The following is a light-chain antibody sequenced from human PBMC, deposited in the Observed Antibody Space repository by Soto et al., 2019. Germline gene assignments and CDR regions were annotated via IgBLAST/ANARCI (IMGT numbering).Light chain of an antibody. Sequence: QSALPQPPSASGSPGQSVTISCTGTSSDSGGYNYVSWYQHHPGKAPKVMIYEVSKRPSGVPDRFSGSKSGNTASLTVSGLQPEDEADYYCSSYAGSNNLGVFGGGTKVTVL. J-gene: IGLJ3*02. CDR1: SSDSGGYNY. V-gene: IGLV2-8*01. CDR2: EVS. CDR3: SSYAGSNNLGV.